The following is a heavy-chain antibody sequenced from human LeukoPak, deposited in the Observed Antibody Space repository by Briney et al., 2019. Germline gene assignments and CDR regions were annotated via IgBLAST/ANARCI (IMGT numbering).Heavy chain of an antibody. CDR1: GFTFSSYA. CDR3: AKENYDILTGYVPFDY. V-gene: IGHV3-23*01. Sequence: PGGSLRLSCAASGFTFSSYAMSWVRQAPGKGLEWVSAISGSGGSTYYADSVKGRFTISRDNSKNTLNLQMNSLRAEDTAVYCCAKENYDILTGYVPFDYWGQGTLVTVSS. CDR2: ISGSGGST. J-gene: IGHJ4*02. D-gene: IGHD3-9*01.